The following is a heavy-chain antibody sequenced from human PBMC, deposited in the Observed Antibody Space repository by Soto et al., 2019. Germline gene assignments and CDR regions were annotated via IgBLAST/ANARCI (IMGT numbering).Heavy chain of an antibody. CDR3: ARMATSGTLNWFDP. V-gene: IGHV1-8*01. CDR2: MNPNSGNT. J-gene: IGHJ5*02. Sequence: AASVKVSFKASGYTFGNNDISWVRQATGQGLEWMGWMNPNSGNTGYAQKFQGRVSMTRNTSITTAYLELSSLRSDDTAIYYCARMATSGTLNWFDPWGQGTLVTVSS. CDR1: GYTFGNND.